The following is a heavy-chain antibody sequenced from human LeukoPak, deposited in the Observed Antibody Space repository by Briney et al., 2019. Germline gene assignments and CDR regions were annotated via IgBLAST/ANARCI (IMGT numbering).Heavy chain of an antibody. J-gene: IGHJ4*02. V-gene: IGHV5-51*01. CDR3: ARGGVNYYDSGSYWGFDY. CDR1: GYSFTNYW. CDR2: IDPGDSDT. Sequence: GESLKISCKGSGYSFTNYWIAWVRQMPGKGLEWMGIIDPGDSDTRYSPSFQGQVTISADKSISTAYLQWSSLKASDTAMYYCARGGVNYYDSGSYWGFDYWGQGTLVTVSS. D-gene: IGHD3-10*01.